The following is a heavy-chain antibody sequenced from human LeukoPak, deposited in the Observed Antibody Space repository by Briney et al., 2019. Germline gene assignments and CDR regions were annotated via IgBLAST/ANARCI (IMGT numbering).Heavy chain of an antibody. CDR1: GGSVSSGSYY. V-gene: IGHV4-61*01. CDR2: IYYSGST. Sequence: PSETLSLTCTVSGGSVSSGSYYWSWIRQPPGKGLEWIGYIYYSGSTNYNPSLKSRVTISVDTSKNQFSLKLSSVTAADTAVYYCARGEPRGDHGDPSLDYWGQGTLVTVSS. D-gene: IGHD4-17*01. CDR3: ARGEPRGDHGDPSLDY. J-gene: IGHJ4*02.